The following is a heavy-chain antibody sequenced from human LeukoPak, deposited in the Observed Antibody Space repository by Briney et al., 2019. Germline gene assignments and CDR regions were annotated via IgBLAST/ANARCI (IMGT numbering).Heavy chain of an antibody. Sequence: PSETLSLTCTVSGGSISSSSYYWGWIRQPPGKGLEWIGNIYYSGSTYYNPSLKSRVTISVDTSKKQFSLKLSSVTAADTAVYYCARVRGELRWAFDYWGQGTLVTVSS. D-gene: IGHD1-26*01. J-gene: IGHJ4*02. CDR2: IYYSGST. CDR1: GGSISSSSYY. V-gene: IGHV4-39*07. CDR3: ARVRGELRWAFDY.